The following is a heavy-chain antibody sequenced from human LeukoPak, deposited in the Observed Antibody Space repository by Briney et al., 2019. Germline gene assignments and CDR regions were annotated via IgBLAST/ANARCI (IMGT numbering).Heavy chain of an antibody. D-gene: IGHD5-18*01. J-gene: IGHJ4*02. CDR3: ARAEYSYGYGLYYFDY. V-gene: IGHV4-34*01. Sequence: PSETLSLTCAVYGGSFSGYYWSWIRQPPGKGLEWIGEINHSGSTNYNPSLKSRVTISVDTSKNQFSLKLSSVTAADTAVYYCARAEYSYGYGLYYFDYWGQGTLVTVSS. CDR2: INHSGST. CDR1: GGSFSGYY.